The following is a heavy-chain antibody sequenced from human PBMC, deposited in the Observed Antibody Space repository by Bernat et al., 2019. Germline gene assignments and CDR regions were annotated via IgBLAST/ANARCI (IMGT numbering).Heavy chain of an antibody. D-gene: IGHD2/OR15-2a*01. CDR1: GGSISSSSYY. V-gene: IGHV4-39*01. J-gene: IGHJ4*02. CDR3: ARLLWPLYYFDY. CDR2: IYYSGST. Sequence: QLQLQESGPGLVKPSETLSLTCTVSGGSISSSSYYWGWIRQPPGKGLEWIGSIYYSGSTYYNPSLKSRVTISVDTSKNQFSLKLSSVTAADTAVYYCARLLWPLYYFDYWGQGTLVTVSS.